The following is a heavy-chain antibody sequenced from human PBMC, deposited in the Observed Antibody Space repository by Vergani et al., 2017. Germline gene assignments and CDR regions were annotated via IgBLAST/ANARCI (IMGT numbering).Heavy chain of an antibody. V-gene: IGHV4-34*01. J-gene: IGHJ4*02. CDR2: INHSGST. CDR1: GGSFSGYY. CDR3: ARGFKYRYNWNYAY. D-gene: IGHD1-7*01. Sequence: QVQLQQWGAGLLKPSETLSLTCAVYGGSFSGYYWSWIRQPPGKGLEWIGKINHSGSTNYNPSLKSRVTISVDTSKNQFSLKLSSVTAADTAVYYCARGFKYRYNWNYAYWGQGTLVTVSS.